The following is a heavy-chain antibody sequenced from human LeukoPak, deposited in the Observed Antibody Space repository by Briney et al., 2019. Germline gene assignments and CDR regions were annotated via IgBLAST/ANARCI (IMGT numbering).Heavy chain of an antibody. Sequence: NPGGSLRLSCAASGFSFSSYSMNWVRQAPGKGLEWVSSISSSKSYIFYADSVKGRFTISRDNAKNSLYLEMTSLRAEDTAVYYCASGSPAGDYWGQGTLVTVSS. CDR2: ISSSKSYI. J-gene: IGHJ4*02. D-gene: IGHD1-26*01. CDR3: ASGSPAGDY. V-gene: IGHV3-21*01. CDR1: GFSFSSYS.